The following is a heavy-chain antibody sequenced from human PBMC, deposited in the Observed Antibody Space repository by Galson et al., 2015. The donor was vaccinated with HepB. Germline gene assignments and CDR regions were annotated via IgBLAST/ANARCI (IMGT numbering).Heavy chain of an antibody. V-gene: IGHV3-21*01. CDR3: ARSPLSGERDGVNTGGFDY. CDR1: GFTFSSYS. J-gene: IGHJ4*02. CDR2: ISSSSSYI. Sequence: SLRLSCAASGFTFSSYSMNWVRQAPGKGLEWVSSISSSSSYIYYADSVKGRFTISRDNAKNSLYLQMNSLRAEDTAVYYCARSPLSGERDGVNTGGFDYWGQGTLVTVSS. D-gene: IGHD5-24*01.